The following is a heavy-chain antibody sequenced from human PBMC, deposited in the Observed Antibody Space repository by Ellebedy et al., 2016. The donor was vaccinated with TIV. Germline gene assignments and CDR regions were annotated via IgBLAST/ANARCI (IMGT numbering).Heavy chain of an antibody. V-gene: IGHV4-59*12. J-gene: IGHJ4*02. CDR1: GGSISSYY. CDR2: IYYSGST. Sequence: SETLSLXXTVSGGSISSYYWSWIRQPPGKGLEWIGYIYYSGSTNYNPSLKSRVTISVDTSKNQFSLKLSSVTAADTAVYYCARGTVALQRLEYFDSWGQGTLVIVSS. CDR3: ARGTVALQRLEYFDS. D-gene: IGHD6-19*01.